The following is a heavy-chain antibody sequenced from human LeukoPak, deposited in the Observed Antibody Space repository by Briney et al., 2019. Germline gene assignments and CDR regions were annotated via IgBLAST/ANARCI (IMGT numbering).Heavy chain of an antibody. V-gene: IGHV4-34*01. CDR2: INHSGST. Sequence: KPSGTLSLTCAVYGGSFSGYYWSWIRQPPGKGLEWIGEINHSGSTNYNPSLKSRVTISVDTSKNQFSLKLSSVTAADTAVYYCARESQEDHHYYYGMDVWGQGTTVTVSS. D-gene: IGHD1-14*01. CDR3: ARESQEDHHYYYGMDV. CDR1: GGSFSGYY. J-gene: IGHJ6*02.